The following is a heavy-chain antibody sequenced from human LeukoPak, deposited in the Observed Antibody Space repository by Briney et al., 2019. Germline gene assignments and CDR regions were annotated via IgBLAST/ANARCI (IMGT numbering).Heavy chain of an antibody. V-gene: IGHV1-18*01. J-gene: IGHJ4*02. Sequence: ASVKVSCKASGYTFTSYGISWVRQAPGQGLEWMGWISAYNGNTNYAQKLQGRVTMTTDTSTSTAYMELRSLRSDDTAVYYCARGERGYCSGGSCYPSRYWGQGTLVTVSS. CDR2: ISAYNGNT. CDR3: ARGERGYCSGGSCYPSRY. D-gene: IGHD2-15*01. CDR1: GYTFTSYG.